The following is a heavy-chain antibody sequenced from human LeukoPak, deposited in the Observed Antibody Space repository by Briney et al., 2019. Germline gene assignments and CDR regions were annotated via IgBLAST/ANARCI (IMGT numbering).Heavy chain of an antibody. V-gene: IGHV1-18*01. CDR2: ISAYNGNT. CDR1: GYTFTSYG. CDR3: ARKDYGSGSYYYLDY. Sequence: GASVKVSCKASGYTFTSYGISWVRQAPGQGLEWMGWISAYNGNTNYAQKLQGRVTMTTDTSTSTAYMELRSLRSDDTAVYYCARKDYGSGSYYYLDYWGQGTLVTVSS. J-gene: IGHJ4*02. D-gene: IGHD3-10*01.